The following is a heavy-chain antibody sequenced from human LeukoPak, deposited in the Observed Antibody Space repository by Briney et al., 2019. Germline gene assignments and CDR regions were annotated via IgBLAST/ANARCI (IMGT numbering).Heavy chain of an antibody. Sequence: SETLSLTCAVYGGSFSGYYWSWIRQPPGKGLEWIGEINHSGSTNYNPSLKSRVTISVDTSKNQFSLKLSSVTAADTAVYYCARFYDSSGYYYGGLDYWGQGTLVTVSS. CDR3: ARFYDSSGYYYGGLDY. CDR1: GGSFSGYY. J-gene: IGHJ4*02. D-gene: IGHD3-22*01. V-gene: IGHV4-34*01. CDR2: INHSGST.